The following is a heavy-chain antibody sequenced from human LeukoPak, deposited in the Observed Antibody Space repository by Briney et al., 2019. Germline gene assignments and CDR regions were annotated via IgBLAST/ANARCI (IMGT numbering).Heavy chain of an antibody. CDR2: IYYSGST. CDR1: GGSISSSSYY. J-gene: IGHJ4*02. CDR3: ASPKGEENGVFDY. V-gene: IGHV4-39*07. Sequence: SETLSLTCTVSGGSISSSSYYWGWIRQPPGKGLEWIGSIYYSGSTYYNPSLKSRVTISVDTSKNQFSLKLSSVTAADTAVYYCASPKGEENGVFDYWGQGTLVTVSS. D-gene: IGHD3-16*01.